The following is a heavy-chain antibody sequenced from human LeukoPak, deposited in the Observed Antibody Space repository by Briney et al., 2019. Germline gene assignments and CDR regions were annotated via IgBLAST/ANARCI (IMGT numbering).Heavy chain of an antibody. Sequence: KPSETLSLTCTVSGGSINFYYWSWIRQPAGKGLEWIGRIYSTGSTNYSPSLKSRVTMSVDESKNQFSLNLSSVTAADTAVYYCARGIADPYSFDSWGQGTLVTVSS. CDR3: ARGIADPYSFDS. J-gene: IGHJ4*02. CDR1: GGSINFYY. D-gene: IGHD6-13*01. V-gene: IGHV4-4*07. CDR2: IYSTGST.